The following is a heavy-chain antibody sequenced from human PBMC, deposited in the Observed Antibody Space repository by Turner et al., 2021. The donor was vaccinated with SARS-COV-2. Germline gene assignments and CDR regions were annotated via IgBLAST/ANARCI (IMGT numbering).Heavy chain of an antibody. Sequence: QITLKESGPTLVNPTQTLTLTCTFSGFSLTPSGVGVVWIRQPPGKALEWLALVYWNNEKRYSPSLKRRVTITKDTSKNQVVLTMTNVDPLDTATYFCTHTPGFGSSDFWGQGTLVTVSP. D-gene: IGHD3-10*01. V-gene: IGHV2-5*01. CDR1: GFSLTPSGVG. CDR2: VYWNNEK. CDR3: THTPGFGSSDF. J-gene: IGHJ4*02.